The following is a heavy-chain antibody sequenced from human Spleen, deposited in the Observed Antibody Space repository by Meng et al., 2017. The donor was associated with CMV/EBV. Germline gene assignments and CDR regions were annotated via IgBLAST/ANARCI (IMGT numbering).Heavy chain of an antibody. V-gene: IGHV4-39*07. J-gene: IGHJ2*01. CDR2: MYYSGRT. CDR1: GGSISSSSYY. CDR3: ARDRSPDWYFDL. Sequence: QLQDAAPGMGKPSETLFLTCTVSGGSISSSSYYCGWIRPPPGKGLEWIGSMYYSGRTYYNPSLKSRVTISVETSKNQFSLKLSSVTAADPAVYYCARDRSPDWYFDLWGRGTLVTVSS.